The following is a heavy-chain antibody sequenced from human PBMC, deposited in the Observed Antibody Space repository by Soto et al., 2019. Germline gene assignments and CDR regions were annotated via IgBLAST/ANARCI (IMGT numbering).Heavy chain of an antibody. D-gene: IGHD3-22*01. Sequence: GALRLACAASVFTCSIYDMHWVRQATGKGLEWVSAIGTAGDTYYPGSVKGRFTISRENAKNSLYLQMNSLRAGDTAVYYCARAGYDSSGYYYLSWGQGTLVTVSS. CDR3: ARAGYDSSGYYYLS. CDR2: IGTAGDT. V-gene: IGHV3-13*01. CDR1: VFTCSIYD. J-gene: IGHJ5*02.